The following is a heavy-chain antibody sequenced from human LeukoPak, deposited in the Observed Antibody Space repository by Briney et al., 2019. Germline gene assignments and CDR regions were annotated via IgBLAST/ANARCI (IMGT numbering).Heavy chain of an antibody. J-gene: IGHJ4*02. CDR1: GGSFSGYY. Sequence: SETLSLSCAVYGGSFSGYYWSWIRQPPGKGLEWIGEINHSGSTNYNPSLKSRVTISVDTSKNQFSLKLSSVTAADTAVYYCARLPSDRIVAAGTGGGDYWGQGTLVTVSS. CDR2: INHSGST. D-gene: IGHD6-13*01. CDR3: ARLPSDRIVAAGTGGGDY. V-gene: IGHV4-34*01.